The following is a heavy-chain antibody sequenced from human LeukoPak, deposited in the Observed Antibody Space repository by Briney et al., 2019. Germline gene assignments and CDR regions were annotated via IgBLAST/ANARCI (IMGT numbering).Heavy chain of an antibody. CDR1: GFTFSSYS. D-gene: IGHD3-22*01. V-gene: IGHV3-48*01. Sequence: PGGSLRLSCAASGFTFSSYSMNWVRQAPGKGLEWVSYISSSSSTIYYADSVKGRFTISRDNAKNSLYLQMNSLRAEDTAVYYCARDPYYYDSSGPNWFDPWGQGTLVTVSS. CDR3: ARDPYYYDSSGPNWFDP. J-gene: IGHJ5*02. CDR2: ISSSSSTI.